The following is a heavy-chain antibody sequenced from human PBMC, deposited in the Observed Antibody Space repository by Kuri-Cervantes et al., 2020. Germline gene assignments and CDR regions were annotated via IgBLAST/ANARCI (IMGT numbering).Heavy chain of an antibody. V-gene: IGHV4-59*08. CDR2: IYYSGST. Sequence: SETLSLTCTVSGGSISSYYWSWIRQPPGKGLEWIGYIYYSGSTNYNPSLKSRVTISVDTSKNQFSLKLSSVTAADTAVYYCARHGPDVIVGATIHRYFDLWGRGTLVTVSS. J-gene: IGHJ2*01. CDR3: ARHGPDVIVGATIHRYFDL. CDR1: GGSISSYY. D-gene: IGHD1-26*01.